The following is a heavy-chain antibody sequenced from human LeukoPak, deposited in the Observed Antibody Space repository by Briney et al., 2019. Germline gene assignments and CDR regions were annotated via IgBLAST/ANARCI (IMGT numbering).Heavy chain of an antibody. D-gene: IGHD1-26*01. V-gene: IGHV3-23*01. CDR1: GFTFSSYA. CDR3: ARSLWDVNISCDGQH. J-gene: IGHJ1*01. Sequence: GGSLRLSCAASGFTFSSYAMSWVRQAPGKGLEGVSTISSSGGRTYYADSVRGRFTISRDYSKNTLYLHMNSLRAEHTAVYYCARSLWDVNISCDGQHWGQGTLVTVST. CDR2: ISSSGGRT.